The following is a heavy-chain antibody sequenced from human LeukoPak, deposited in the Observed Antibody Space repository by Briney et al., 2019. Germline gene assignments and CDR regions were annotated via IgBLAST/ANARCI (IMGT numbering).Heavy chain of an antibody. CDR2: TYYRYKWYT. CDR3: ARATSGSFDY. J-gene: IGHJ4*02. V-gene: IGHV6-1*01. CDR1: GDSVSSNSAT. Sequence: SQTLSLTCAISGDSVSSNSATLNWIRQSPSRGLDGLGRTYYRYKWYTDYAVFVKSRITINPDTCKKQYSLQLNSVTPEDTAVYYCARATSGSFDYWGQGTLVTVSS. D-gene: IGHD1-26*01.